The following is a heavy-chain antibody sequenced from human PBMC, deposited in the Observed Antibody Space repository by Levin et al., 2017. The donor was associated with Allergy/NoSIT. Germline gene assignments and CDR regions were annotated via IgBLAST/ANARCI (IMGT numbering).Heavy chain of an antibody. CDR3: ARLFHCSSTSCYLSGYEY. CDR2: IYYSGNT. V-gene: IGHV4-39*01. Sequence: SETLSLTCTVSGGSISGSSYYWGWIRQPPGKGLEWIGSIYYSGNTYYNPSLKSRVTISVDTSKNQFSLKLSSVTAADTAVYYCARLFHCSSTSCYLSGYEYWGQGTLVTVSS. J-gene: IGHJ4*02. D-gene: IGHD2-2*01. CDR1: GGSISGSSYY.